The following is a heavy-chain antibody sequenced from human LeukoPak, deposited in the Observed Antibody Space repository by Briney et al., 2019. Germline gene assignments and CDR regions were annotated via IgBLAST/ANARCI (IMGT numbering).Heavy chain of an antibody. J-gene: IGHJ6*03. CDR3: ARVPTMYYYMDV. V-gene: IGHV3-21*01. D-gene: IGHD4/OR15-4a*01. CDR1: GFTFSSYS. CDR2: ISSSSSYI. Sequence: PGGSLRLSCAASGFTFSSYSMNWVRQAPGKGLEWVSSISSSSSYIYYADLVKGRFTISRDNAKNSLYLQMNSLRAEDTAVYYCARVPTMYYYMDVWGKGTTVTVSS.